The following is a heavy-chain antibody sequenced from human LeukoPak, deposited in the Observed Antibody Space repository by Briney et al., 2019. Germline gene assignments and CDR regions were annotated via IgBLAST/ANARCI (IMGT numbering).Heavy chain of an antibody. J-gene: IGHJ6*02. CDR3: ARAPRADYDYYYYGMDV. D-gene: IGHD4-17*01. CDR2: IIPILGIV. V-gene: IGHV1-69*02. Sequence: GASVKVSCKASGGTFSSYTISWVRQAPGQGLEWMGRIIPILGIVNYAQKFQGRVTITADKSTSTAYMELSSLRSEDTAVYYCARAPRADYDYYYYGMDVWGQGTTVTVSS. CDR1: GGTFSSYT.